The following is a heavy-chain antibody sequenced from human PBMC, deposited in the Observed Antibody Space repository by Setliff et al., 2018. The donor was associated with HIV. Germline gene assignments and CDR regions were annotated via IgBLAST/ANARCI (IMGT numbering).Heavy chain of an antibody. CDR2: ISSSGSTI. CDR3: AKDYGDGHNWGAFDV. Sequence: GGSLRLSCAASGFTLSIYEMNWVRQGPGRGLEWVSYISSSGSTIFYADSVKGRFTISRDNAKNQLYLEMNSLETDDTALYYCAKDYGDGHNWGAFDVWGQGAMVTVSS. D-gene: IGHD1-1*01. J-gene: IGHJ3*01. CDR1: GFTLSIYE. V-gene: IGHV3-48*03.